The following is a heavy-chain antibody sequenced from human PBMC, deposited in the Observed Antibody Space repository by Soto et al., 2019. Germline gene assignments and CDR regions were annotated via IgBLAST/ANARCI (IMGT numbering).Heavy chain of an antibody. CDR3: AKDSKYYSSYFDY. D-gene: IGHD6-19*01. Sequence: HPGGSLRLSCAASGFTFSSYAMSWVRQAPGKGLEWVSAISGSGGSTYYADSVKGRFTISRDNSKNTLYLQMNSLRAEDTAVYYCAKDSKYYSSYFDYWGQGTLVTVSS. J-gene: IGHJ4*02. CDR2: ISGSGGST. CDR1: GFTFSSYA. V-gene: IGHV3-23*01.